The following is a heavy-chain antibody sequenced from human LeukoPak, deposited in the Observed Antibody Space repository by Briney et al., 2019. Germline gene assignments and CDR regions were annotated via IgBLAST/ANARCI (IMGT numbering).Heavy chain of an antibody. J-gene: IGHJ4*02. CDR1: GGSISSGGYY. D-gene: IGHD3-22*01. CDR2: IYYSGST. CDR3: ARATYYYDSSGYPSFDY. V-gene: IGHV4-31*03. Sequence: PSQTLSLTCTVSGGSISSGGYYWRWIRQHPGKGLEWIGYIYYSGSTYYNPSLKSRVTISVDTSKNQFSLKLSSVTAADTAVYYCARATYYYDSSGYPSFDYWGQGTLVTVSS.